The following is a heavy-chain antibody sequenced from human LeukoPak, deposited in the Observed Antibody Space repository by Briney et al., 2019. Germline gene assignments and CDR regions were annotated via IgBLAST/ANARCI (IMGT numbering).Heavy chain of an antibody. Sequence: PGGSLRLSCAASGFTFSIYAMSWVRQAPGKGLEWVSAISGSGGTTNYADSVKGRLTISRDNSKNTLYLQMNSLRAEDTAVYSCATRSRYYFDYWGQGTLVTVSS. V-gene: IGHV3-23*01. CDR3: ATRSRYYFDY. J-gene: IGHJ4*02. D-gene: IGHD1-14*01. CDR2: ISGSGGTT. CDR1: GFTFSIYA.